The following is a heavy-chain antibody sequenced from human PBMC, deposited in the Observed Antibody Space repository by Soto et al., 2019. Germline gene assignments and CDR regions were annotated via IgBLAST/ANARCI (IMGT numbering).Heavy chain of an antibody. CDR3: AHSLVRLHLGELSLFFDY. CDR2: IYWDDDK. CDR1: GFSLTTGGVG. D-gene: IGHD3-16*02. V-gene: IGHV2-5*02. Sequence: QITLKESGPTLVNPTQTLTLTCTFSGFSLTTGGVGVGWIRQPPGKALEWLALIYWDDDKRYSPSLKSRLTITKDTSRNQVVLSLTNMDPVDTATYYCAHSLVRLHLGELSLFFDYWGQGTLVTVSS. J-gene: IGHJ4*02.